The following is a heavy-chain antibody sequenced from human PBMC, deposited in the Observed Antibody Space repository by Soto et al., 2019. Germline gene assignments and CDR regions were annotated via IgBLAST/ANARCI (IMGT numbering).Heavy chain of an antibody. V-gene: IGHV5-10-1*01. CDR3: ARLFLGYCSSTSCLHGMDV. Sequence: PGESLKISCKGSGYSFTSYWISWVRQMPGKGLEWMGRIDPSDSYTNYSPSFQGHVTISADKSISTAYLQWSSLKASDTAMYYCARLFLGYCSSTSCLHGMDVWGQGTTVTFS. CDR1: GYSFTSYW. CDR2: IDPSDSYT. J-gene: IGHJ6*02. D-gene: IGHD2-2*01.